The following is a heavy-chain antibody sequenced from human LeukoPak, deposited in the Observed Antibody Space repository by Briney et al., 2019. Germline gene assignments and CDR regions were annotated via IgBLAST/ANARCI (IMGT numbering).Heavy chain of an antibody. D-gene: IGHD5-18*01. Sequence: ASVKVSCKASGYTFTSYGISWVRQAPGQGLEWMGWINPNSGGTNYAQKFQGRVTMTRDTSISTAYMELSRLRSDDTAVYYCARDVDTAMVSGWFDPWGQGTLVTVSS. CDR2: INPNSGGT. J-gene: IGHJ5*02. CDR3: ARDVDTAMVSGWFDP. V-gene: IGHV1-2*02. CDR1: GYTFTSYG.